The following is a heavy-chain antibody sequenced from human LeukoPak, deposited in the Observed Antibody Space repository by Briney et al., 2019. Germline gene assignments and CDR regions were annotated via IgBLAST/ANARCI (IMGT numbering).Heavy chain of an antibody. J-gene: IGHJ4*02. CDR2: ISSSSSYI. Sequence: GGSLRLSCAASGFTFGSYSMNWVRQAPGKGLEWVSSISSSSSYIYYADSVKGRFTISRDNAKNSLYLQMNSLRAEDTAVYYCARDYYGSGSYYKFGDYWGQGTLVTVSS. V-gene: IGHV3-21*01. CDR1: GFTFGSYS. CDR3: ARDYYGSGSYYKFGDY. D-gene: IGHD3-10*01.